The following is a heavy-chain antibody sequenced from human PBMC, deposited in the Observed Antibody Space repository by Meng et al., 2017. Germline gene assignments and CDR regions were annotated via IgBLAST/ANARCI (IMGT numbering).Heavy chain of an antibody. Sequence: QVQLQQWGAGLLKPSETLSLTCAVYGGSFSGYYWSWIRQPPGKGLEWIGEINHSGSTNYNPSLKSRVTISVDTSKNQFSLKLSSVTAADTAVYYCARRGIAARPFYYWGQETLVTVSS. J-gene: IGHJ4*02. D-gene: IGHD6-6*01. CDR2: INHSGST. V-gene: IGHV4-34*01. CDR3: ARRGIAARPFYY. CDR1: GGSFSGYY.